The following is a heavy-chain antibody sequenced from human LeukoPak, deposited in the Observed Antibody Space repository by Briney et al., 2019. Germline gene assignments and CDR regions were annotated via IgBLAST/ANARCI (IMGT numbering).Heavy chain of an antibody. V-gene: IGHV3-74*01. CDR3: TRVQAGRSGLMDV. J-gene: IGHJ6*02. D-gene: IGHD2-8*02. CDR1: GFTFSNYW. Sequence: PGGSLRLSCAASGFTFSNYWIHWVRQVPGKGLVWVSRVDPDGTTTNYADSVTGRFTTSRDNAKNTLYLQMNSLRAEDTALYYCTRVQAGRSGLMDVWGRGTTVTVSS. CDR2: VDPDGTTT.